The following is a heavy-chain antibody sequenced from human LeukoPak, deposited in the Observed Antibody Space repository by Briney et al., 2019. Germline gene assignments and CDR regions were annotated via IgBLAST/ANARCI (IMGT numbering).Heavy chain of an antibody. Sequence: GGSLRLSCAASGFTFSSFSMKWVRQAPGKGLEWVSYISTRSSTIYYADSVKGRFTISRDNAKNSLYLQMNSLRDEDTAVYYCARGYSSSWSPSNYFDYWGQGTLVTVSS. V-gene: IGHV3-48*02. J-gene: IGHJ4*02. CDR2: ISTRSSTI. CDR1: GFTFSSFS. CDR3: ARGYSSSWSPSNYFDY. D-gene: IGHD6-13*01.